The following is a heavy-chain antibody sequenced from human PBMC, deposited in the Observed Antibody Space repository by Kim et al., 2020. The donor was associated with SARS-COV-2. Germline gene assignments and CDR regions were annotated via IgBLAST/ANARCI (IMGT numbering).Heavy chain of an antibody. CDR1: GFSFSDAW. V-gene: IGHV3-15*01. CDR3: TTHGGISHFTLFDH. CDR2: IKSKADGGTT. Sequence: GGSLRLSCGASGFSFSDAWIGWVRQAPGKGLEWVGRIKSKADGGTTDFAAPVKGRFSISRADSKSTVYLHMTSLRTEDTAVYYGTTHGGISHFTLFDHWG. D-gene: IGHD3-16*01. J-gene: IGHJ4*01.